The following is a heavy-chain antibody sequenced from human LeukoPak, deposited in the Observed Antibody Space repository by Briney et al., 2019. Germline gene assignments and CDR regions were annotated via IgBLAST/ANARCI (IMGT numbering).Heavy chain of an antibody. D-gene: IGHD3-22*01. Sequence: ASVKVSCKASGGTFSSYAISWVRQAPGQGLEWMGRIIPIFGTANYAQKFQGRVTITTDESTSTAYMELSSLRSEDTAVYYCARDSWGYDSSGYYYPLGYFDYWGRGTLVTVSS. CDR2: IIPIFGTA. J-gene: IGHJ4*02. CDR1: GGTFSSYA. V-gene: IGHV1-69*05. CDR3: ARDSWGYDSSGYYYPLGYFDY.